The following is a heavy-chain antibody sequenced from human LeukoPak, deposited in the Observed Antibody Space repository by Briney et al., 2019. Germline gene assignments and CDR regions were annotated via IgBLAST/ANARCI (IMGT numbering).Heavy chain of an antibody. CDR3: ARGMDYYDSTRKFDY. V-gene: IGHV1-2*02. D-gene: IGHD3-22*01. CDR1: GYTSTGYY. CDR2: INPNSGGT. Sequence: ASVKVSCKASGYTSTGYYMHWVRQAPGQGLEWMGWINPNSGGTNYAQKLQGRVTMTTDTSTSTAYMELRSLRSDDTAVYYCARGMDYYDSTRKFDYWGQGTLVTVSS. J-gene: IGHJ4*02.